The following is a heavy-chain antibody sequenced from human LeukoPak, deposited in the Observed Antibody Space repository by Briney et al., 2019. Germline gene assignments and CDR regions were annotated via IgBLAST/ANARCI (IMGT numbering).Heavy chain of an antibody. CDR3: ARAVVLWFGELIDGEI. D-gene: IGHD3-10*01. CDR2: MNPNSGNT. V-gene: IGHV1-8*01. Sequence: ASVKVSCKASGYTFTSYDINWVRQATGQGLEWMGWMNPNSGNTGYAQKFQGRVTMTRNTSISTAYMELSSLRSEDTAVYYCARAVVLWFGELIDGEIWGQGTMVTVSS. J-gene: IGHJ3*02. CDR1: GYTFTSYD.